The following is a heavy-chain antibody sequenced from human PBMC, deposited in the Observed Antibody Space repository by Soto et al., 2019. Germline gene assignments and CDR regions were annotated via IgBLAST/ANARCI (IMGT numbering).Heavy chain of an antibody. CDR3: ARESPGCSGGSCYRYFQH. V-gene: IGHV3-33*01. CDR2: IWYDGSNK. J-gene: IGHJ1*01. Sequence: PGGSLRLSCAASGFTFSSYGMHWVRQAPGKGLEWVAVIWYDGSNKYYADSVKGRFTISRDNSKNTLYLQMNSLRAEDTAVYYCARESPGCSGGSCYRYFQHWGQGTLVTVSS. CDR1: GFTFSSYG. D-gene: IGHD2-15*01.